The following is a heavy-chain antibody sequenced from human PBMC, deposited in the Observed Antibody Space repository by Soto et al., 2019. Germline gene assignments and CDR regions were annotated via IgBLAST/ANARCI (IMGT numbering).Heavy chain of an antibody. CDR1: GGSISSYY. V-gene: IGHV4-4*07. J-gene: IGHJ5*02. CDR3: ARWVSRTTYNWFDP. CDR2: IYTSGST. D-gene: IGHD1-1*01. Sequence: QVQLQESGPGLVKPSETLSLTCTVSGGSISSYYWSWIRQPAGKGLEWIGRIYTSGSTNYNPSLKSRVTMSVDTSTNQFSLKLSSVTAADTAVYYCARWVSRTTYNWFDPWGQGPLVTVSS.